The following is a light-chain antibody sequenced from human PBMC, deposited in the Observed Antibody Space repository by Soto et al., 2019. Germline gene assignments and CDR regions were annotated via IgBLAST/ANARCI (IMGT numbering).Light chain of an antibody. CDR2: EVS. CDR1: SSDVGGYNY. J-gene: IGLJ3*02. CDR3: SDYTSSSTGV. Sequence: QSALTQPPSVSGSPGQSITISCTGTSSDVGGYNYVSWYQQHPGKAPKLIISEVSNRPSGVSNRFSGSKSGTSASLTISGPEAEAEAYYYCSDYTSSSTGVFGGGTKLTVL. V-gene: IGLV2-14*01.